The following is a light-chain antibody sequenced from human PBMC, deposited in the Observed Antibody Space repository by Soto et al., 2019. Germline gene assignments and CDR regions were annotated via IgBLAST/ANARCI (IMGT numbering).Light chain of an antibody. J-gene: IGKJ3*01. Sequence: EIVLTQSPGTLYLSPGERATLACMASQTFSSSFLAWYQQKPGQAPRLLIYRASRRAPGIPDRFSGSGSWTDFTLTISRLAPEDFAVYYCHQFGSSPLDTFGPGNKVDIK. V-gene: IGKV3-20*01. CDR3: HQFGSSPLDT. CDR1: QTFSSSF. CDR2: RAS.